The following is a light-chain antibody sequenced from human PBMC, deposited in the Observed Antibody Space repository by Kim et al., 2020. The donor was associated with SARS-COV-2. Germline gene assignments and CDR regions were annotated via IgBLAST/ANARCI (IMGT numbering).Light chain of an antibody. J-gene: IGKJ1*01. CDR1: QSISSY. CDR2: AAS. V-gene: IGKV1-39*01. Sequence: AASVGDRVTITWRASQSISSYLKWYQQKPGKAPQLLIYAASSLQSGAPSRFSGSGSGTDFTLTISSLQPEDFATYYCQQSYSATGFGQGTKVDIK. CDR3: QQSYSATG.